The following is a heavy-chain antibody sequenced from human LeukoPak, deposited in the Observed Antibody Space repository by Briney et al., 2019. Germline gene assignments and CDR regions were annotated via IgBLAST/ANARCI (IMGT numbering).Heavy chain of an antibody. CDR3: ATDASGITHHAMDV. CDR1: RFTFSSYG. CDR2: ISTDGSKT. Sequence: GGSLRLSCAAPRFTFSSYGMHWVRQAPGKGLEWVALISTDGSKTYYADSLKGRFTISRDNSKNALNLQMNSLITEDTAVYYCATDASGITHHAMDVWGQGTTVTVSS. V-gene: IGHV3-30*03. D-gene: IGHD3-10*01. J-gene: IGHJ6*02.